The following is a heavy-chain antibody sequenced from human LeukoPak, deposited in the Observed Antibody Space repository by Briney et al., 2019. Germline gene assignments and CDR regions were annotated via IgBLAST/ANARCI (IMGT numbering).Heavy chain of an antibody. V-gene: IGHV3-15*01. J-gene: IGHJ3*02. CDR2: IKSKTSGGTT. Sequence: GGSLRLSCAASRFTFSDAWMSWVRQAPGKGLEWVGRIKSKTSGGTTDYAAAVKGRFAISREDSKNTLYLQMNSLKTEDTAIYYCTTEGYTYGYHSFDIWGQGTMVIVTS. CDR1: RFTFSDAW. D-gene: IGHD5-18*01. CDR3: TTEGYTYGYHSFDI.